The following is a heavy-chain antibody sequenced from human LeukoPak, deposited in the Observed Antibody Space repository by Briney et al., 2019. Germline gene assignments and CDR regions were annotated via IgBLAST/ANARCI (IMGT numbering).Heavy chain of an antibody. CDR3: ARHGRIQLWLRRSDYYYGMDV. CDR1: GYSITSYW. J-gene: IGHJ6*02. D-gene: IGHD5-18*01. V-gene: IGHV5-51*01. Sequence: GESLKISCKGSGYSITSYWIGWVRQMPGKGLEWMGIIYPGDSDTRYSPSFQGQVTISADKSISTAYLQWSSLKASDTAMYYCARHGRIQLWLRRSDYYYGMDVWGQGTTVTVSS. CDR2: IYPGDSDT.